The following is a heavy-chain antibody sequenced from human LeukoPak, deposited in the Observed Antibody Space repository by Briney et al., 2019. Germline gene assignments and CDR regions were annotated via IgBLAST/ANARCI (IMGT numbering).Heavy chain of an antibody. D-gene: IGHD1-14*01. CDR3: ARVSSLPEPLIDY. V-gene: IGHV3-64*01. CDR2: ISSNGGST. Sequence: GGSLRLSCAASGFTFSSYAMRWVRQAPGKGLEYVSAISSNGGSTYYANSVKDRFTISRDNSKNTLYLQMGSLRAEDMAVYYCARVSSLPEPLIDYWGQGTLVTVSS. J-gene: IGHJ4*02. CDR1: GFTFSSYA.